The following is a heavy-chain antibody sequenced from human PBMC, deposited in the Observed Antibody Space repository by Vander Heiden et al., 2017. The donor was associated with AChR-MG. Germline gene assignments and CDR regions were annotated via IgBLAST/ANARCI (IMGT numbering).Heavy chain of an antibody. J-gene: IGHJ4*02. CDR1: GFSINTGGVG. D-gene: IGHD3-10*01. CDR2: IYWDDDK. CDR3: AHRRALTGSWRFGYFDY. Sequence: QITLKESGPTVVKPTQTLTLTCTLSGFSINTGGVGVGWIRQSPGKALEWLALIYWDDDKFYSPSLRSRLTIAKDTSKNQVVLIMNNVDLMDTATYYCAHRRALTGSWRFGYFDYWGQGSLVTV. V-gene: IGHV2-5*02.